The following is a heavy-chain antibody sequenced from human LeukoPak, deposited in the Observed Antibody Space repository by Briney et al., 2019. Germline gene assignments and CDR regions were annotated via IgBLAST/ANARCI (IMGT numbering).Heavy chain of an antibody. CDR1: GFTFSSYA. D-gene: IGHD1-26*01. J-gene: IGHJ4*02. CDR2: ISYDGSNK. CDR3: AKRGAEVGATVAPGDY. Sequence: TGGSLRLSCAASGFTFSSYAMHWVRQAPGKGLEWVAVISYDGSNKYYADSVKGRFTISRDNSKNTLYLQMNSLRAEDTAVYYCAKRGAEVGATVAPGDYWGQGTLVTVSS. V-gene: IGHV3-30*04.